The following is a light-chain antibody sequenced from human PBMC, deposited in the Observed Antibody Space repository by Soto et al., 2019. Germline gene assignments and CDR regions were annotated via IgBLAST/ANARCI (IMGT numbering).Light chain of an antibody. CDR1: SSDIGAYNY. Sequence: QSALTQPASVSGSPGQPITISCSGTSSDIGAYNYVSWYQHYTGKAPKLVISDVSHRPSGVSSRFSGSKSGNTASLTISGLQAEDEADYYCSSYTTHSSVVFGGGTKVTVL. CDR3: SSYTTHSSVV. V-gene: IGLV2-14*03. J-gene: IGLJ2*01. CDR2: DVS.